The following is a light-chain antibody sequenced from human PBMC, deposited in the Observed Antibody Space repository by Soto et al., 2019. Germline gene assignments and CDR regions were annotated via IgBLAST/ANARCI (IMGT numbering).Light chain of an antibody. CDR1: QSLVYSDGNTY. V-gene: IGKV2-30*01. Sequence: DLVLTQSPLSLPVTLGQPASISCRSSQSLVYSDGNTYLTWFQQRPGQSPRRLIYKVSNRDFWVTDRFRGSGSGTDFTLKISRVEAEDVGIYYCMQGTHWYTFGQGTKLEIK. J-gene: IGKJ2*01. CDR3: MQGTHWYT. CDR2: KVS.